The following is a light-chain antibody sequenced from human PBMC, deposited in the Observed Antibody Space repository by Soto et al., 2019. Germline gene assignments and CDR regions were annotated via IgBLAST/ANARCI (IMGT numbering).Light chain of an antibody. J-gene: IGLJ3*02. CDR1: SSNIGSNT. Sequence: QSVLTQPPSASGPPGQRVTISCSGSSSNIGSNTVNWYQQLPGTAPKLLIYSNIQRPSGVPDRFSGSKSGTSASLAISGLQSEDEADYYCAAWDDSLNGRVFGGGTKLTVL. V-gene: IGLV1-44*01. CDR3: AAWDDSLNGRV. CDR2: SNI.